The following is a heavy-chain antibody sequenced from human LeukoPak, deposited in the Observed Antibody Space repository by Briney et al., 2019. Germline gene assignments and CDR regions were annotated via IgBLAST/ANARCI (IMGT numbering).Heavy chain of an antibody. CDR2: ISGSGGST. J-gene: IGHJ4*02. Sequence: GGSLRLSCAASGFTFSSYAMSWVRQAPGKGLEWVSAISGSGGSTYYADSVKGRFTISRDNSKNTLYLQMNSLRAEDTAVYYCAKVSHIIVPAANTGDYYWGQGTLVTVSS. D-gene: IGHD2-2*01. V-gene: IGHV3-23*01. CDR3: AKVSHIIVPAANTGDYY. CDR1: GFTFSSYA.